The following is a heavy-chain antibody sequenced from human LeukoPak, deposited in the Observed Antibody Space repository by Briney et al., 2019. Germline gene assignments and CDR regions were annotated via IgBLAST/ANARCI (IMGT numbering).Heavy chain of an antibody. D-gene: IGHD3-22*01. CDR3: ARNYYDSSGYYVDFHF. CDR2: ISSSSSTI. CDR1: GFTFSSYS. J-gene: IGHJ1*01. Sequence: GGSLRLSCAASGFTFSSYSMNWVRQAPGKGLEWVSYISSSSSTIYYADSVKGRFTISRDNAKNSLYLQMNSLRDEDTAVYYCARNYYDSSGYYVDFHFWGQGTLVTVSS. V-gene: IGHV3-48*02.